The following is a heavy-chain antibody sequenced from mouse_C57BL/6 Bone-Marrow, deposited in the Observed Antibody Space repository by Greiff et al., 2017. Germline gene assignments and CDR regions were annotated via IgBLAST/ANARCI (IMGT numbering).Heavy chain of an antibody. V-gene: IGHV1-19*01. D-gene: IGHD2-1*01. J-gene: IGHJ2*01. CDR2: INPYNGGT. CDR3: ARGNPVLVRY. CDR1: GYTFTDYY. Sequence: EVQLQQSGPVLVKPGASVKMSCKASGYTFTDYYMNWVKQSHGKSLEWIGVINPYNGGTSYNQKFKGKATLTVDKSSSTAYMELNSLTSEDSAVYYCARGNPVLVRYWGQGTTLTVSS.